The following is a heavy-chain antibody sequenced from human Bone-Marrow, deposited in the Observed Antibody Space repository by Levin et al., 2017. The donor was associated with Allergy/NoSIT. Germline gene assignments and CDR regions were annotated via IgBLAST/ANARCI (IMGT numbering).Heavy chain of an antibody. J-gene: IGHJ6*02. Sequence: GESLKISCAASGFTFSSYAISWVRQAPGKGLEWVSVISGGAGTTLYADSVRGRFTISRDDSKNTLSLQMNSLRAEDTAIYYCAKLPQKGPTFYYYGMDVWGQGTTVTVSS. CDR1: GFTFSSYA. CDR2: ISGGAGTT. V-gene: IGHV3-23*01. CDR3: AKLPQKGPTFYYYGMDV.